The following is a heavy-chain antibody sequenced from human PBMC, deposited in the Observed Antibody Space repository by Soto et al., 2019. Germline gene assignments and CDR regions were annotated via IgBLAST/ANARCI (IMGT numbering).Heavy chain of an antibody. CDR2: VNPGGYST. CDR3: AKDLRAGSGYDFDY. V-gene: IGHV3-23*01. D-gene: IGHD5-12*01. J-gene: IGHJ4*02. CDR1: GFTFTSYS. Sequence: EVQLLQSGGGLVQPGGSLRLSCAASGFTFTSYSMTWVRQTPGKGLEWVAAVNPGGYSTYYADSVKGRFTITRDKSNKTLYLQMNGLRADDTAVYYCAKDLRAGSGYDFDYRDQGTLVTVSS.